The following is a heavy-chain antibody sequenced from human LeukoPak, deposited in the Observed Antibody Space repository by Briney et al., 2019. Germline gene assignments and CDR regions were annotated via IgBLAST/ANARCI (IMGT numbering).Heavy chain of an antibody. CDR3: ASGTTMVRGVIFAY. D-gene: IGHD3-10*01. Sequence: PGGSLRLSCAASGFTVSSNYISWVRQAPGEGLVWVSVIYSDGNTFYADSVRGRFTISRDNSKNTLYLQMHSLRAEDTAVYYCASGTTMVRGVIFAYWGQGTLVTVSS. J-gene: IGHJ4*02. V-gene: IGHV3-53*01. CDR2: IYSDGNT. CDR1: GFTVSSNY.